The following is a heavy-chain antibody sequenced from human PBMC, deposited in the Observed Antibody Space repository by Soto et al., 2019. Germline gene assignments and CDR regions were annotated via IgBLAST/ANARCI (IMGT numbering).Heavy chain of an antibody. V-gene: IGHV1-18*01. Sequence: ASVKVSCRASGFTFSDYGFSSVRQAPGRGLEWMGWISACNGETNYTQKSEGRAAMTTDAATTTAYMELRSRTVDDTAVYYCVRDQQWLLPVPLNFDDWGQGTVVTVSS. CDR2: ISACNGET. D-gene: IGHD6-19*01. J-gene: IGHJ4*02. CDR1: GFTFSDYG. CDR3: VRDQQWLLPVPLNFDD.